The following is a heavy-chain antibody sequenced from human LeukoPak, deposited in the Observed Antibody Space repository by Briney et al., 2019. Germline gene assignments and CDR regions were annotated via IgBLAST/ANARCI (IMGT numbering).Heavy chain of an antibody. J-gene: IGHJ4*02. V-gene: IGHV1-18*01. CDR1: GYTFTSYG. D-gene: IGHD6-19*01. CDR2: ISAYNGNT. CDR3: ARDREGSSGWYNKGDY. Sequence: ASVKVSCKASGYTFTSYGISWVRQAPGQGLEWMGWISAYNGNTNYAQKLQGRVTMTTDTSTSTAYMELRSLRSDDTAVYYCARDREGSSGWYNKGDYWGQGILVTVSS.